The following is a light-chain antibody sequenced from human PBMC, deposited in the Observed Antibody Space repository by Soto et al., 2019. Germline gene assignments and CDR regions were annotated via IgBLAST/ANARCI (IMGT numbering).Light chain of an antibody. Sequence: EIVLTQSPGTLSLSPGERATLSCRASQSVSNSYLAWYQQKPGQAPRLLISGASSRATGIPDRFSGSGSGTDFTLTISRLEPEDFAVYYCQQYGSSSLTFGGGTKVEIK. J-gene: IGKJ4*01. CDR1: QSVSNSY. CDR2: GAS. V-gene: IGKV3-20*01. CDR3: QQYGSSSLT.